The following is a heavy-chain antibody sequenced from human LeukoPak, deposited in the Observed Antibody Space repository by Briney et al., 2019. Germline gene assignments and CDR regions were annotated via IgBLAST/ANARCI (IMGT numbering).Heavy chain of an antibody. J-gene: IGHJ5*02. Sequence: SSETLSLTCTVSGGSISSGGYYWSWIRQHPGKGLEWIGYIYYGGSTYYNPSLKSRVTISVDTSKNQFSLKLSSVTAADTAVYYCARSAKFDARAAMVTAWGQGTLVTVSS. CDR2: IYYGGST. CDR1: GGSISSGGYY. CDR3: ARSAKFDARAAMVTA. D-gene: IGHD5-18*01. V-gene: IGHV4-31*03.